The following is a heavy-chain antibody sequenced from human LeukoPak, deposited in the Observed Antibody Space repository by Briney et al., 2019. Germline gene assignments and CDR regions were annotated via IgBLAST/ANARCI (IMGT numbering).Heavy chain of an antibody. Sequence: GGSLRLSCAASGFTFSNYGMHWVRQAPGKGLEWVAVISFDECNRYYADSVKGRFTLSRDNSKNTLYLQMNSLRVEDTAMYYCAKGGGTGYSSSWYGNWGQGTLVTVSS. CDR1: GFTFSNYG. J-gene: IGHJ4*02. CDR3: AKGGGTGYSSSWYGN. V-gene: IGHV3-30*18. D-gene: IGHD6-13*01. CDR2: ISFDECNR.